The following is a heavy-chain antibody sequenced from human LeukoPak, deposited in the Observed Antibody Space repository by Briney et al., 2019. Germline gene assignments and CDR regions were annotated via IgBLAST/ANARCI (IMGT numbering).Heavy chain of an antibody. CDR3: ARVGTLWSGYYQDAFDI. D-gene: IGHD3-3*01. J-gene: IGHJ3*02. V-gene: IGHV4-4*07. CDR1: GGSISSYY. CDR2: IYTSGST. Sequence: SETLSLTCTVSGGSISSYYWSWIRQPAGKGLEWIGRIYTSGSTNYNPSLKSRVTMSVDTSKNQFSLKLSSVTAADTAVYYCARVGTLWSGYYQDAFDIWGQGTMVTVSS.